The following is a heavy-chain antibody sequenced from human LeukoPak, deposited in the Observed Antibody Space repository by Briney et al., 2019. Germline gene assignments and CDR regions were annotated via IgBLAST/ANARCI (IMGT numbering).Heavy chain of an antibody. CDR3: ARLPKGVTFGFDY. J-gene: IGHJ4*02. Sequence: ASVKVSCKASGYTLTNYYMHWVRQAPGQGLEWMGIINPSGGGTSYAQKFQGRVTMTRDMSTSTVYMELSSLTSEDTAVYYCARLPKGVTFGFDYWGQGTLVTVSS. CDR1: GYTLTNYY. CDR2: INPSGGGT. V-gene: IGHV1-46*01. D-gene: IGHD3-10*01.